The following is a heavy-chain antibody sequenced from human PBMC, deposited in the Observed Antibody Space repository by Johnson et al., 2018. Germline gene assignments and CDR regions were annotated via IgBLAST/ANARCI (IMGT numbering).Heavy chain of an antibody. V-gene: IGHV3-74*01. CDR2: SDHDGTRV. Sequence: VQLQESGGGLVQPGGSLRLSCAASGFILRDHWMHWVRQDPERGLVWVSASDHDGTRVSYGDAVTGRFTISRDKAKNSLYLQMNSLRAEDTALYYCVRESGTYLQYGMDVWGQGTTVTVSS. CDR1: GFILRDHW. J-gene: IGHJ6*02. D-gene: IGHD1-26*01. CDR3: VRESGTYLQYGMDV.